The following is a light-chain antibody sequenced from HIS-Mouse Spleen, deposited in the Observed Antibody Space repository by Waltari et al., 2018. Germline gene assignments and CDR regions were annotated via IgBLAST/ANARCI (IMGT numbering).Light chain of an antibody. Sequence: QSALTQPASVSGSPGQPITISCTGTRTDVGRYNLFSWYQQHPGKAPKLMIYEGSKRPSGVSNRFSGSKSGNTASLTIFGLQAEDEADYYCCSYAGSSTWVFGGGTKLTVL. V-gene: IGLV2-23*01. CDR1: RTDVGRYNL. CDR2: EGS. CDR3: CSYAGSSTWV. J-gene: IGLJ3*02.